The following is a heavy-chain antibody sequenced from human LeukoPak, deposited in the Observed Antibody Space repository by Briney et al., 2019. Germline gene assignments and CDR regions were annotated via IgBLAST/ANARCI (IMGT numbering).Heavy chain of an antibody. CDR1: GGSFNGYY. Sequence: SETLSLTCAVYGGSFNGYYWSWIRQPPGKGLEWIGEINHSGSTNYNPSLKSRVTISVGTSKNQFSLMLSSVPAADTAVYYCAGTVSLPPTAIPLLDYWGQGTLVTDSS. D-gene: IGHD2-21*02. J-gene: IGHJ4*02. CDR3: AGTVSLPPTAIPLLDY. CDR2: INHSGST. V-gene: IGHV4-34*01.